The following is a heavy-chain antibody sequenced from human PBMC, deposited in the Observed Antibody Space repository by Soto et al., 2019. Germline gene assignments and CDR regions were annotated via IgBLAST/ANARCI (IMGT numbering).Heavy chain of an antibody. V-gene: IGHV3-74*01. J-gene: IGHJ4*02. CDR1: GFTFSSYW. CDR2: IDIDGSTT. Sequence: EVQLVESGGGLVKPGGSLTLSCAASGFTFSSYWMHWVRQTPGKGLVWVSRIDIDGSTTTYADSVKGRFTISRDNAKNTLYLQMNSLRAEDTAVYYCARDQTVAGPTTFDYCGQGTLVTVSS. CDR3: ARDQTVAGPTTFDY. D-gene: IGHD6-19*01.